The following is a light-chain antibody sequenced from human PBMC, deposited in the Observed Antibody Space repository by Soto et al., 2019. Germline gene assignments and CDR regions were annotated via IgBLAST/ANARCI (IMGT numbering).Light chain of an antibody. V-gene: IGKV3D-20*02. CDR2: DAS. Sequence: EVVLTQSPGTLSLSPGERATLSCRASQTVRNNYLAWYQQKPGQAPRLLIYDASSRATGIPDRFSGGGSGTDFTLTISRLEPEDFAVYYCQQRSDWLTFGGGTKVDIK. CDR3: QQRSDWLT. CDR1: QTVRNNY. J-gene: IGKJ4*01.